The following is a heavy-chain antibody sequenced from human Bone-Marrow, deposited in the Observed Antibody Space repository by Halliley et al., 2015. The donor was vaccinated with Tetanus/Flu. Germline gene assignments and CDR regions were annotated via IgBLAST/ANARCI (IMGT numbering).Heavy chain of an antibody. CDR2: ISHNGRST. CDR3: ARGDDYGGNRLSTFDF. D-gene: IGHD2-15*01. J-gene: IGHJ4*02. CDR1: RFTFSWYS. Sequence: SLRLSCAASRFTFSWYSMHWVRQAPGKGLEYVGGISHNGRSTYYADSVKARFTISRDNSKNTLYLQMGSLRSEDMAVYYCARGDDYGGNRLSTFDFWGQGTLVTVSS. V-gene: IGHV3-64*02.